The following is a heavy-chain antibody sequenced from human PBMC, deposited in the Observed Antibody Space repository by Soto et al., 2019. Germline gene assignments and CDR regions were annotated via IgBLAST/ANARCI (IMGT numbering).Heavy chain of an antibody. J-gene: IGHJ6*02. CDR1: GFTFSSYA. CDR3: AKKYCGGDCYWEGGYYYGMDV. V-gene: IGHV3-23*01. Sequence: GGSLRLSCAASGFTFSSYAVSWVRQAPGKGLEWVSAISGSGGSTYYADSVKGRFTISRDNSKNTLYLQMNSLRAEDTAVYYCAKKYCGGDCYWEGGYYYGMDVWGQGTTVTVSS. CDR2: ISGSGGST. D-gene: IGHD2-21*02.